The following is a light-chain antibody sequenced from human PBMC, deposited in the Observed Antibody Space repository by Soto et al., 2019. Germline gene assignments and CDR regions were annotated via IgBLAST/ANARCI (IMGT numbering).Light chain of an antibody. V-gene: IGLV1-44*01. CDR1: SSSIGSNP. J-gene: IGLJ2*01. CDR3: AAWDDSLNGVV. CDR2: NNN. Sequence: QSVLTQPPSASGTPGQRVTISCSGSSSSIGSNPVNWYQQLPGMAPKLLIYNNNQRPSGVPDRFSGSKSVTSASLAISGLQSEDAADYYCAAWDDSLNGVVFGGGTKLTVL.